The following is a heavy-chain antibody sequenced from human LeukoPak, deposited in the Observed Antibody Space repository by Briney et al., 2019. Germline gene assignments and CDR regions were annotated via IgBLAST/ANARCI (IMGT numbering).Heavy chain of an antibody. CDR3: ATDFYDST. V-gene: IGHV3-15*07. Sequence: GGSLRLSCATSGFTFSNAWMNWVRQAPGKGLEWVGRIRSNSDGGTIDYAAPVKGRFTLSRDESKTTLYLQMNSLQTEDTAVYYCATDFYDSTWGQGTLVTVSS. CDR1: GFTFSNAW. J-gene: IGHJ5*02. CDR2: IRSNSDGGTI. D-gene: IGHD3-22*01.